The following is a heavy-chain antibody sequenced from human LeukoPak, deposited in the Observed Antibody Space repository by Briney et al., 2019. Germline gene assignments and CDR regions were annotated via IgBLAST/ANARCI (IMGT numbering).Heavy chain of an antibody. CDR2: ISGSGGST. CDR1: GFTFSSYA. D-gene: IGHD2-2*01. J-gene: IGHJ4*02. CDR3: AKDLTVVVPDRFDY. V-gene: IGHV3-23*01. Sequence: GGSLRLSCAASGFTFSSYAMSCVRQAPGKGLEWVSAISGSGGSTYYADSVKGRFTISRDNSKNTLYLQMNRLRAEDTAVYHCAKDLTVVVPDRFDYWGQGTLVTVSS.